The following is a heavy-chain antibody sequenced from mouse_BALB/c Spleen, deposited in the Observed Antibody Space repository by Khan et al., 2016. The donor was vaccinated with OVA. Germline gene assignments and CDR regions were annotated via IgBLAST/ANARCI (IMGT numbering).Heavy chain of an antibody. V-gene: IGHV3-1*02. CDR2: IHYSGST. J-gene: IGHJ1*01. CDR1: GYSITSGYS. CDR3: ARSGTTVVAYWYFDV. Sequence: EVELVESGPGLVKPSQSLSLTCTVTGYSITSGYSWHWIRQFPGNKLEWMGYIHYSGSTNYNPSLKSRISITRDTSKNQFFLQLNSVTTEDTVTYYCARSGTTVVAYWYFDVWGAGTAVTVSS. D-gene: IGHD1-1*01.